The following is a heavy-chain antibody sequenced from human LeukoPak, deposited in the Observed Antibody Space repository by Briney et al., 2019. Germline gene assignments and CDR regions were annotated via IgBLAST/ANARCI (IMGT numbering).Heavy chain of an antibody. D-gene: IGHD3-10*01. V-gene: IGHV3-23*01. CDR3: AKDGYYGSGGYLRVDY. CDR2: ISGSGGST. J-gene: IGHJ4*02. Sequence: GGSLRLSCAASGFTFSSYAMSWVRQAPGKGLEWVSAISGSGGSTYYADSVKGRFTISRDNSKNTLYLQMNSLRAEDTAVYYCAKDGYYGSGGYLRVDYWGQGTLVTVSS. CDR1: GFTFSSYA.